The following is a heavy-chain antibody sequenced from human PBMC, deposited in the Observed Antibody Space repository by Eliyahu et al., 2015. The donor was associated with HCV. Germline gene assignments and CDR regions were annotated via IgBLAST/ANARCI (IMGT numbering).Heavy chain of an antibody. Sequence: EVQLVESGGGLVKPGGSLRLSCAASGFTFNXYSMNWVRQAPGRGLEWVSSISSSSGYIYYADSVKGRFTISRDNAKNSLYLQMNSLRAEDTAVYYCARVTLQYNDYWGQGTLVTVSS. CDR2: ISSSSGYI. CDR1: GFTFNXYS. D-gene: IGHD4-11*01. V-gene: IGHV3-21*01. CDR3: ARVTLQYNDY. J-gene: IGHJ4*02.